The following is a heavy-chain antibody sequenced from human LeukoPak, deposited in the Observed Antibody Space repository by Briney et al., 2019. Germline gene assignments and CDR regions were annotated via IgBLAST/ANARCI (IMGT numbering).Heavy chain of an antibody. Sequence: ASVKVSCKASGYTFTGYYMHWVRQAPGQGLEWMGWINPNSGGTNYAQKFQGRVTMTRDTSISTAYMELSSLTSDDTAVYYCARCPYYDILTGPYYFDYWGQGTLVTVSS. CDR1: GYTFTGYY. D-gene: IGHD3-9*01. J-gene: IGHJ4*02. V-gene: IGHV1-2*02. CDR3: ARCPYYDILTGPYYFDY. CDR2: INPNSGGT.